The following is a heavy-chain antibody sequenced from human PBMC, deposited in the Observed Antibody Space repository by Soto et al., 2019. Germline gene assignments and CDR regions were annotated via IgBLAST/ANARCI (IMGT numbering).Heavy chain of an antibody. D-gene: IGHD6-13*01. J-gene: IGHJ5*02. CDR1: GYTFTSYD. CDR2: MNPNSGNT. Sequence: QVQLVQSGVEVKKPGASVKVSCKASGYTFTSYDINWVRQATGQGLEWMGWMNPNSGNTGYAQKFQGRVTMTRNTSISTAYMELRSLRSEDTAVYYCARERAAAGSNRFDPWGQGTVVIVSS. CDR3: ARERAAAGSNRFDP. V-gene: IGHV1-8*01.